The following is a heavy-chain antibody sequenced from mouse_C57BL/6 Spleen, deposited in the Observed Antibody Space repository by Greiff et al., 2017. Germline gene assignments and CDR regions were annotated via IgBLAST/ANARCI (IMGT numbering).Heavy chain of an antibody. J-gene: IGHJ2*01. V-gene: IGHV1-69*01. CDR3: ARGELLYYFDY. CDR2: IDPSDSYT. D-gene: IGHD6-1*01. Sequence: VQLQQPGAELVMPGASVKLSCKASGYTFTSYWMHWVKQRPGQGLEWIGEIDPSDSYTNYNQKFKGKSTLTVDTSSSTAYMQLSSLTSEDSAVYYCARGELLYYFDYWGQGTTLTVSS. CDR1: GYTFTSYW.